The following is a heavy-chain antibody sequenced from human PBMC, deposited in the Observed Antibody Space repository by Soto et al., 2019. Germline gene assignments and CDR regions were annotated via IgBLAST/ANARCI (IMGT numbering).Heavy chain of an antibody. V-gene: IGHV1-69*13. J-gene: IGHJ4*02. CDR3: AIEYSSSPPYYPIGY. Sequence: ASVKVTCEASGGTFSSYSSRWVRQAPGQGLEWMGGIIPIFGTANYAQKFQGRVTITADESTSTAYMELSSLRSEDTAVYYCAIEYSSSPPYYPIGYWGQGTLVTVSS. D-gene: IGHD6-6*01. CDR2: IIPIFGTA. CDR1: GGTFSSYS.